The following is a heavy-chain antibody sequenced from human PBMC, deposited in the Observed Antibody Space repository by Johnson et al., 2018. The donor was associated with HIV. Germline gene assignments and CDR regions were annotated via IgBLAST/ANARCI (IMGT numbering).Heavy chain of an antibody. V-gene: IGHV3-74*01. D-gene: IGHD3-16*01. CDR2: INSDGSTT. CDR1: GFTFSSYW. CDR3: ARDPRLGELKIDRRGYAFDI. Sequence: VQLVESGGGVVQPGKSLRLSCAASGFTFSSYWMHWVRQAPGKGLVWVSRINSDGSTTSYADSVKGRFTISRDNSKNTLYLQMNSLRAEDTAVYYCARDPRLGELKIDRRGYAFDIWGQGTMVTVSS. J-gene: IGHJ3*02.